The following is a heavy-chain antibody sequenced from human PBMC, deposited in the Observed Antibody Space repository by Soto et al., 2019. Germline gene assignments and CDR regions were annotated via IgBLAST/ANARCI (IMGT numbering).Heavy chain of an antibody. J-gene: IGHJ4*02. CDR2: IFYSGST. Sequence: QVQLQESGPGLVKPSQTLSLTCTVSGGSISSGGYYWSWIRQHPGKGLEWIGYIFYSGSTYYNPSIKSRVTISVDTSKNQFSLKLSSVTAADTAVYYCATYGSGSYKPTTFDYWGQGTLVTVSS. CDR1: GGSISSGGYY. CDR3: ATYGSGSYKPTTFDY. D-gene: IGHD3-10*01. V-gene: IGHV4-31*03.